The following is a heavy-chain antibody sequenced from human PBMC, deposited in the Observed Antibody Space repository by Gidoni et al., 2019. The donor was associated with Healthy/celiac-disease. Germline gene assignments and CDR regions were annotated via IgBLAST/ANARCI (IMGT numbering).Heavy chain of an antibody. CDR2: LSSSGSTI. D-gene: IGHD1-26*01. V-gene: IGHV3-48*03. CDR1: GLPFSSYE. Sequence: EVQLVESGGGLVQPGGSLRLSCAASGLPFSSYEMNWVRQAPGKGLEWVSYLSSSGSTIYYADSVKGRFTISRDNAKNSLYLQMNSLRAEDTAVYYCAREGGSYYADLDYWGQGTLVTVSS. J-gene: IGHJ4*02. CDR3: AREGGSYYADLDY.